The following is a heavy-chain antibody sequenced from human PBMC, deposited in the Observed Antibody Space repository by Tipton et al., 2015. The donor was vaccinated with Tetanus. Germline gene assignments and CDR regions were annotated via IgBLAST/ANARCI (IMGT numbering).Heavy chain of an antibody. CDR3: EGDDYYETSLRDYYGEEV. CDR1: GDSITSFY. Sequence: TLSLTCTVSGDSITSFYWSWIRQPPGKGLEWIGYIFYGGTTNYNPSLKSRVTISLDTSKNQFSLQLSSVTAADTAVYFCEGDDYYETSLRDYYGEEVWGQGTTVTVSS. CDR2: IFYGGTT. V-gene: IGHV4-59*01. D-gene: IGHD3-16*01. J-gene: IGHJ6*02.